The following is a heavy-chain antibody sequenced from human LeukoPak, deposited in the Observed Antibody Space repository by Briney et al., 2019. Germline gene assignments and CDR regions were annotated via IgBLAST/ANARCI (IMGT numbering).Heavy chain of an antibody. CDR3: ARIVIVVVPAASYYYYYYMDV. D-gene: IGHD2-2*01. CDR2: ISSSSYI. V-gene: IGHV3-21*01. J-gene: IGHJ6*03. Sequence: GGSLRLSCAASGFTFSSYSMNWVRQAPGKGLEWVSSISSSSYIYYADSVKGRFTISRDNAKNSLYLQMNSLRAEDTAVYYCARIVIVVVPAASYYYYYYMDVWGKGTTVTVSS. CDR1: GFTFSSYS.